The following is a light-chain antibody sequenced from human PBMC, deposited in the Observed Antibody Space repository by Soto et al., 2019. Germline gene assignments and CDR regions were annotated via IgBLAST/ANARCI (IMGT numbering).Light chain of an antibody. CDR1: QSLLHSNGHNY. J-gene: IGKJ5*01. CDR3: TEDQQSPPN. CDR2: LSS. V-gene: IGKV2-28*01. Sequence: DIVMTQSPLSLPVTPGEPASISCRSSQSLLHSNGHNYIDWYLQKPGQSPQLLIYLSSIRSSGVXDXYSGSGSGTDSNLKISRVEAEDVGVYYYTEDQQSPPNFGKGRRLEIK.